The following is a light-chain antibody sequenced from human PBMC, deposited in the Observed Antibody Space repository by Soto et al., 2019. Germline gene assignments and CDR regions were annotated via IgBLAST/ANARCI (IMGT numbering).Light chain of an antibody. J-gene: IGKJ1*01. V-gene: IGKV3D-15*01. CDR1: QSVISN. CDR3: QHYGNWPWT. CDR2: GAS. Sequence: EIVMMQSPGTLSVSPEERATLSCRASQSVISNLAWYQQKPGQPLRLLIYGASTRATGIPARFSGSGSRTELTLTISDLQSEDSGVYFSQHYGNWPWTFGQGTKVEI.